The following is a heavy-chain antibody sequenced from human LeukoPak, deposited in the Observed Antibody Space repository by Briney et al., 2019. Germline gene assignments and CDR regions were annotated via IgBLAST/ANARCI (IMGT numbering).Heavy chain of an antibody. D-gene: IGHD6-19*01. CDR3: ARDPFIAVDDY. CDR1: GYTFTSYY. J-gene: IGHJ4*02. CDR2: INPSGGST. V-gene: IGHV1-46*01. Sequence: GASVKVSCKASGYTFTSYYMHWVRQAPGQGLEWMGIINPSGGSTSYAQKFQGRVTMTRDMSTSTVYMELSSLRSEDTAVYYCARDPFIAVDDYWGQGTLVTVSS.